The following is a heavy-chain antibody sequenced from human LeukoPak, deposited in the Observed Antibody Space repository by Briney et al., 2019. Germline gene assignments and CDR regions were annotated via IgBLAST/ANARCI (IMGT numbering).Heavy chain of an antibody. D-gene: IGHD5-12*01. CDR3: ARGPSGYHNT. Sequence: GGSLRLSCAASGFTFSSYNMNWVRQAPGKGLEWVSSITSSSTYIYYADSVKGRFTISRDNSKNTLYLQMNSLRAEDTAVYYCARGPSGYHNTGGQGTLVTVSS. CDR2: ITSSSTYI. J-gene: IGHJ4*02. CDR1: GFTFSSYN. V-gene: IGHV3-21*01.